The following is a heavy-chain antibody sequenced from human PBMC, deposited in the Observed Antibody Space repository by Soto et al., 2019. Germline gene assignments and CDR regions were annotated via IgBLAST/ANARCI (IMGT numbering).Heavy chain of an antibody. CDR3: ARDKGCSGGTCYPDWFDP. J-gene: IGHJ5*02. CDR1: GFPFSSYG. CDR2: ISYDGTNK. Sequence: PGGSLRLSCAASGFPFSSYGMHWVRQAPGKGLEWVAVISYDGTNKYYTDSVKGRFTISRDNAKNSLYLQMNSLRAEDTAVYYCARDKGCSGGTCYPDWFDPWGQGTLVTVSS. V-gene: IGHV3-30*03. D-gene: IGHD2-15*01.